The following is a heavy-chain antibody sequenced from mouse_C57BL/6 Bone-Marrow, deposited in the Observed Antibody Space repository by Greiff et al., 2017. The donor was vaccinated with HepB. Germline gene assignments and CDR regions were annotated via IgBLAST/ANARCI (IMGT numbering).Heavy chain of an antibody. J-gene: IGHJ4*01. CDR1: GYTFTDYY. CDR2: INPYNGGT. D-gene: IGHD1-1*01. V-gene: IGHV1-19*01. CDR3: ARRKYGSSTDYYAMDY. Sequence: VQLQQSGPVLVKPGASVKMSCKASGYTFTDYYMNWVKQSHGKSLEWIGVINPYNGGTSYNQKFKGKATLTVDKSSSTAYMELNSLTSEDSAVYYCARRKYGSSTDYYAMDYWGQGTSVTVSS.